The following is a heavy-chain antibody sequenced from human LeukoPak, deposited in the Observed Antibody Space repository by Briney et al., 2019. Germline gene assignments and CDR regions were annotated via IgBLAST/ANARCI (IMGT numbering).Heavy chain of an antibody. CDR1: GFIFSSYG. V-gene: IGHV3-30*02. J-gene: IGHJ4*02. CDR3: AKDLTTVTSQGDY. CDR2: TRYDGSDK. D-gene: IGHD4-17*01. Sequence: GGSLRLSCAASGFIFSSYGMHWVRQAPGKGPEWVAFTRYDGSDKYSADSVKGRFTISRDNSKNTLYLQMNSLRAEDTAVYYCAKDLTTVTSQGDYWGQGTLVTVSS.